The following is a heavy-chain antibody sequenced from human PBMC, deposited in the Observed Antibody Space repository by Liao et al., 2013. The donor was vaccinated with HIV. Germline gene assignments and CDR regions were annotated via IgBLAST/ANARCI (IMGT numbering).Heavy chain of an antibody. J-gene: IGHJ4*02. CDR2: IYYSGST. CDR3: ARGFRLRLGLVDY. CDR1: GGSISSGDYY. Sequence: QVQLQESGPGLVKPSQTLSLTCTVSGGSISSGDYYWSWIRQPPGKGLEWIGYIYYSGSTYYNPSLKSRVTISVETSKNQFSLKLSSVTAADTAVYYCARGFRLRLGLVDYWGQGTLVTVSS. D-gene: IGHD3-16*01. V-gene: IGHV4-30-4*08.